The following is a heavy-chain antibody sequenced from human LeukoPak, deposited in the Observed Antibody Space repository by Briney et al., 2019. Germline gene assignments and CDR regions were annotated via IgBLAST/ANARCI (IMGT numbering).Heavy chain of an antibody. CDR3: AYSVSHDLFEF. D-gene: IGHD1-26*01. CDR2: LFDNGTI. V-gene: IGHV4-39*01. CDR1: GGSISSSNYF. Sequence: PSETLSLTCTVSGGSISSSNYFWGWIRQPPGKGLEWIGTLFDNGTIYYGQSFKSRVSISVDTSKNQFSLNLRSLAAADTAVYYCAYSVSHDLFEFWGQGALVTASS. J-gene: IGHJ4*02.